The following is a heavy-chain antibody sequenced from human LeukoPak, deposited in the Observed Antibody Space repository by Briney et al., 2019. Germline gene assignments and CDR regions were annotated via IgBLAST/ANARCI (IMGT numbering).Heavy chain of an antibody. V-gene: IGHV3-15*01. CDR2: IRSKTDGGTT. CDR3: TTGGSPWIGCCGGSSCYTTDY. J-gene: IGHJ4*02. Sequence: GGSLRLSCVASGFTFSDAWKSWVRQAPGKGLEWVGRIRSKTDGGTTDYAAPVKGRFTISRDDSKNTLYLQMNSLKTEDTAVYYCTTGGSPWIGCCGGSSCYTTDYWGQGTLVTVSS. D-gene: IGHD2-2*02. CDR1: GFTFSDAW.